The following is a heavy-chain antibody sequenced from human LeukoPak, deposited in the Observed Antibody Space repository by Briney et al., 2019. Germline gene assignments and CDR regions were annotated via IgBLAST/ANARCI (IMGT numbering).Heavy chain of an antibody. CDR2: IYTSGST. CDR1: GGSISSYY. J-gene: IGHJ4*02. CDR3: ARSLRSITIFGVVTSFDY. Sequence: PSETLSLTCTVSGGSISSYYWSWIRQPAGKGLEWIGRIYTSGSTNYNPPLKSRVTMSVDTSKNQFSLKLSSVTAADTAVYYCARSLRSITIFGVVTSFDYWGQGTLVTVSS. V-gene: IGHV4-4*07. D-gene: IGHD3-3*01.